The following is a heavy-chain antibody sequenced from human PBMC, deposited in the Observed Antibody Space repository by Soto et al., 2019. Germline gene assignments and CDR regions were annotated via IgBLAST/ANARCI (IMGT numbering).Heavy chain of an antibody. J-gene: IGHJ4*02. CDR1: GGSISSRSHY. CDR2: SYYRGST. CDR3: ATADGFGVVTPFFEY. V-gene: IGHV4-39*01. D-gene: IGHD3-3*01. Sequence: QPQLQEPGPGLVKPPETLSLTCTVSGGSISSRSHYWGWIRQSPGRHLEWIGSSYYRGSTHYNPSLKTRVTISVDTSKNQVSLKVYSVTAADTAVYYCATADGFGVVTPFFEYWGQGILVTVSS.